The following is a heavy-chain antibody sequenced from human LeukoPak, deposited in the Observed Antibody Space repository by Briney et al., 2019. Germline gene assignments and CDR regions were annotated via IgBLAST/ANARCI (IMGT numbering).Heavy chain of an antibody. CDR2: INPSSGGT. Sequence: ASVKVSCKASGYTFTGYYMHWVRQAPGQGLEWMGWINPSSGGTNYAQKFQGRVTMTRDTSISTAYMELSRLRSDDTAVYYCARIAVAGTVWFDPWGQGTLVTVSS. CDR1: GYTFTGYY. J-gene: IGHJ5*02. D-gene: IGHD6-19*01. V-gene: IGHV1-2*02. CDR3: ARIAVAGTVWFDP.